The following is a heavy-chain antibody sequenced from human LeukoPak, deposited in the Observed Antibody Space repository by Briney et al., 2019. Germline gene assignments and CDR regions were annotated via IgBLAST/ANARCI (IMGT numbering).Heavy chain of an antibody. CDR2: IRQDESEI. J-gene: IGHJ4*02. V-gene: IGHV3-7*01. Sequence: GGSLRLSCIASGFRFSDYWMSWVRQAPGKGPEWVANIRQDESEIYYVDSVKGRFTISRDNSKNSLYLQMNSLRVEDTAVYYCARDKISGPTSLDYWGQGTLVTVSS. CDR3: ARDKISGPTSLDY. CDR1: GFRFSDYW. D-gene: IGHD3-3*02.